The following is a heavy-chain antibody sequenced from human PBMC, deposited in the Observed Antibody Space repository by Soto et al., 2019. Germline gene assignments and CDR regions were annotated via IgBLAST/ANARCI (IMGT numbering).Heavy chain of an antibody. V-gene: IGHV4-34*01. D-gene: IGHD6-13*01. CDR3: ARRIAAAGMVGFDP. CDR1: GGSFSGYY. Sequence: QVQLQQWGAGLLKPSETLSLTCAVYGGSFSGYYWSWIRQPPGKGLEWIGEINHSGSTNYNPSLTSRVTIAVDTSKNQLALKLCSVTAADTAVYYCARRIAAAGMVGFDPWGQGTLVTVSS. CDR2: INHSGST. J-gene: IGHJ5*02.